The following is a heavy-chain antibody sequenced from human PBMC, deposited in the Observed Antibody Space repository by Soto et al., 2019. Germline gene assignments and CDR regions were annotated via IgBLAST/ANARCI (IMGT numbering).Heavy chain of an antibody. J-gene: IGHJ4*02. V-gene: IGHV4-59*08. CDR3: ARRHALDIDAHY. Sequence: PSETLSLTCTVSGGSISSYYGGWFRQPPGKGLEWIGYIYYSGSTNYHPSLKSRVTISVDTSKNQFSLKLTSVTAADTAVYYCARRHALDIDAHYWGQAILVTVPS. CDR1: GGSISSYY. D-gene: IGHD3-9*01. CDR2: IYYSGST.